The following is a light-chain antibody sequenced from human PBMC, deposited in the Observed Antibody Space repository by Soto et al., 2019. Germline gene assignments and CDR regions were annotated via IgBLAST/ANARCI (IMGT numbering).Light chain of an antibody. CDR2: GAS. CDR3: QQYNNWPRT. Sequence: EIVITQSPATLSVSPGERATLSCRASQIVSSNLAWYQQKXGQAPRLLIYGASTRATGIPARLSGSGSGTEFTLTISSLQSEDFAAYYCQQYNNWPRTLGQGTKWIS. V-gene: IGKV3-15*01. CDR1: QIVSSN. J-gene: IGKJ1*01.